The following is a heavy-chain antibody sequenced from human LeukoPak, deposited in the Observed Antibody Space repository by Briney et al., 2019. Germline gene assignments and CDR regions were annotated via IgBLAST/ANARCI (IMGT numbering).Heavy chain of an antibody. Sequence: SETLSLTCTVSGYSISSGYYWGRIRQPPGKGLEWIGSIYHSGSTYYNPSLKSRVTISVDTSKNQFSLKLSSVTAADTAVYYCARGVLPDVDPWGQGTLVTVSS. J-gene: IGHJ5*02. V-gene: IGHV4-38-2*02. CDR2: IYHSGST. CDR3: ARGVLPDVDP. CDR1: GYSISSGYY. D-gene: IGHD4/OR15-4a*01.